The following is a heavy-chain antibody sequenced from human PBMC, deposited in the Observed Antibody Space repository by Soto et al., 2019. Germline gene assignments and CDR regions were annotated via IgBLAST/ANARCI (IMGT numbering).Heavy chain of an antibody. D-gene: IGHD6-13*01. CDR2: VNNDGTDT. CDR1: GFTFSNYW. V-gene: IGHV3-74*03. J-gene: IGHJ6*02. CDR3: ARGGLQHALDV. Sequence: EVQLVESGGGLGQPGGSLRLSCAASGFTFSNYWMYWVRQAPGKGLVWVSRVNNDGTDTTHADSVKGRFTISRDNAEYTLYLQMNSLRAEDTAVYYCARGGLQHALDVWGQGSTVTVSS.